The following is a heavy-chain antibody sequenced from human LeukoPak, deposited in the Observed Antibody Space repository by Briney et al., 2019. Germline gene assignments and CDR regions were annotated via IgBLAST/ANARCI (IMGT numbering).Heavy chain of an antibody. Sequence: SQTLSLTCAVSGGSISSSGYSWSWIRQPPGKGLEWIGYIYHSGGTYYNPSLKSRVTISVDRSSNQFSLKLTSVTAADTAVYYCARTVTTTHFDYWGQGTLVTASS. CDR3: ARTVTTTHFDY. J-gene: IGHJ4*02. CDR2: IYHSGGT. CDR1: GGSISSSGYS. V-gene: IGHV4-30-2*01. D-gene: IGHD4-11*01.